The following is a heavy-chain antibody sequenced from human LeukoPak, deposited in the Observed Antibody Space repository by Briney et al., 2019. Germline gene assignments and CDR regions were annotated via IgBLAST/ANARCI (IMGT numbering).Heavy chain of an antibody. V-gene: IGHV4-38-2*01. CDR2: IYHSGST. D-gene: IGHD2-15*01. CDR3: ASSDCSGGSCYFDY. Sequence: PSETLSLTCAVSGYSISSGYYWGWIRQPPGRGLEWIGSIYHSGSTYYNTSLKSRVTISVDTSKNQFSLKLSAVTAADTAVYYCASSDCSGGSCYFDYWGQGTLVTVSS. J-gene: IGHJ4*02. CDR1: GYSISSGYY.